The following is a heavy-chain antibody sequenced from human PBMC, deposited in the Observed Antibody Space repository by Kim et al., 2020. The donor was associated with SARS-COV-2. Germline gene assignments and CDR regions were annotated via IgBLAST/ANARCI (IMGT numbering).Heavy chain of an antibody. D-gene: IGHD1-20*01. CDR3: TSGWGRISAY. V-gene: IGHV3-15*05. CDR2: IKSKTDGGTT. CDR1: GFTFSNAW. J-gene: IGHJ4*02. Sequence: GGSLRLSCGTSGFTFSNAWMTWVRQAPGKGLEWVVRIKSKTDGGTTHYAAPVQGRFTISRDDSENTLYLQMNSLKTEDTAVYYCTSGWGRISAYWGQGTLVTVSS.